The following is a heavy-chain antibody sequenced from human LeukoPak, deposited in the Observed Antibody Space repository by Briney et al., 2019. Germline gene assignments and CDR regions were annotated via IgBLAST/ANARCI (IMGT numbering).Heavy chain of an antibody. CDR1: GFTFSSYG. Sequence: GGSLRLSCAASGFTFSSYGMHWVRQAPGKGLEWVAVISYDGSNKYYADSVKGRFTISRDNSKNTLYLQMNSLRAEDTAVYYCASHSGSYYSFDYWGQGTLVTVSS. V-gene: IGHV3-30*03. CDR3: ASHSGSYYSFDY. D-gene: IGHD1-26*01. CDR2: ISYDGSNK. J-gene: IGHJ4*02.